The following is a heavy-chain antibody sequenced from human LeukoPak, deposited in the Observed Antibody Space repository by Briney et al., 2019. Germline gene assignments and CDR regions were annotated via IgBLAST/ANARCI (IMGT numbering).Heavy chain of an antibody. V-gene: IGHV4-4*07. J-gene: IGHJ3*02. CDR2: IYTSGST. CDR3: ARDNAFDI. Sequence: PSETLSPTCTVSGGSISTYYWSWIRLPAGKGLEWIGRIYTSGSTDYNPSLKSRVTISVDKSKNQFSLKLSSVTAADTAIHYCARDNAFDIWGQGTMVTVSS. CDR1: GGSISTYY.